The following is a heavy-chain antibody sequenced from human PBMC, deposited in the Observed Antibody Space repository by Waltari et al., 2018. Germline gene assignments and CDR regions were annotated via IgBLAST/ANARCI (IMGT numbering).Heavy chain of an antibody. D-gene: IGHD3-10*01. J-gene: IGHJ6*02. V-gene: IGHV4-34*01. CDR2: SNHSGST. CDR1: GGSFSGYY. CDR3: ARGRWGNPYYYGSGSYYSSYYYYGMDV. Sequence: QVQLQQWGAGLLKPSETLSLTCAVYGGSFSGYYWSWIRQPPGKGLEWIGESNHSGSTNYNPSRKSRVTISVDTSKNQFSLKLSSVTAADTAVYYCARGRWGNPYYYGSGSYYSSYYYYGMDVWGQGTTVTVSS.